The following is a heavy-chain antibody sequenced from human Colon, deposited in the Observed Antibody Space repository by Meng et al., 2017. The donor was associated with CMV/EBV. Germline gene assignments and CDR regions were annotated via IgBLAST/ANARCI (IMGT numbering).Heavy chain of an antibody. Sequence: LSFASSGVTMTGAWVRWVRQAAGKGLEWVGRIKSETYGEATDYAAPVKGRFTISRDDSKNTVYLQMNSLKTEDTAVYYCARSWSDPWGQGTLVTVSS. CDR1: GVTMTGAW. CDR3: ARSWSDP. J-gene: IGHJ5*02. V-gene: IGHV3-15*01. CDR2: IKSETYGEAT.